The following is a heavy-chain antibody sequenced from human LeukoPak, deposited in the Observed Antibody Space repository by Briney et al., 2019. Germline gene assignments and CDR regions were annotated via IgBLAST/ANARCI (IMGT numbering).Heavy chain of an antibody. Sequence: KSSETLSLTCTVSGGSISSSSYYWGWIRQPPGKGLEWIGSIYYSGSTYYNPSLKSRVTISVDTSKHQFSLKLSSVTAADTAVYYCARHDYYYYYMDVWGKGTTVTISS. CDR3: ARHDYYYYYMDV. V-gene: IGHV4-39*01. CDR2: IYYSGST. J-gene: IGHJ6*03. CDR1: GGSISSSSYY.